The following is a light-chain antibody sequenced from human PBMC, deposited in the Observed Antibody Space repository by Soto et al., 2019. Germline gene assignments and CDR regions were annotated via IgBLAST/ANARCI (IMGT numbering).Light chain of an antibody. CDR1: NIGGQS. V-gene: IGLV3-21*02. CDR3: QLWDTLIDHPVV. J-gene: IGLJ3*02. Sequence: SYVLTQPPSVSVAPGQTARITCGGHNIGGQSVHWYQQRPGQAPVLVVYDDRDRPSGIPERFSGSNSGDAATLTISRVEAGDDADYFGQLWDTLIDHPVVFGGGTKLTVL. CDR2: DDR.